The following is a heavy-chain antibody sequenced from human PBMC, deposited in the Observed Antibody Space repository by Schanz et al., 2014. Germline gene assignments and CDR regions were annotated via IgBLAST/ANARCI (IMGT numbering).Heavy chain of an antibody. CDR2: INPSGGGT. D-gene: IGHD2-2*01. Sequence: QVLQVQSGSELKKPGTSVKVSCKASGYTFNNYTYVMIWVRQAPGQGLEWMGIINPSGGGTSYALRFQDRVTVTRDTSRSTVYMELSSLRSEDTVVYYCARAPTAYCSDTSCLGTPFDYWGQGSLVTVSS. CDR1: GYTFNNYT. V-gene: IGHV1-46*02. J-gene: IGHJ4*02. CDR3: ARAPTAYCSDTSCLGTPFDY.